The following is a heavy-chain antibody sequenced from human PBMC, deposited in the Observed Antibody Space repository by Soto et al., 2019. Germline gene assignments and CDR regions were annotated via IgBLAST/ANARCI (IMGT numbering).Heavy chain of an antibody. CDR2: FRTSGDGGTT. CDR3: ARRAFGSSRSFDI. Sequence: GGSLRLSCAASGFTFSSYSMSWVRQAPGKGLEWVSGFRTSGDGGTTYYADSVKGRFTISRDNSKNMLFLQMNNLRAKDTALYYCARRAFGSSRSFDIWGQGTMVTVSS. V-gene: IGHV3-23*01. CDR1: GFTFSSYS. D-gene: IGHD6-6*01. J-gene: IGHJ3*02.